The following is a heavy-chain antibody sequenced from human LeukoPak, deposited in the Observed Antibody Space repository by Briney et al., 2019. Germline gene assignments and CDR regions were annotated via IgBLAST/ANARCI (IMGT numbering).Heavy chain of an antibody. V-gene: IGHV1-69*04. CDR3: ARDLEVSNWDIVVVPAAINYYYYGMDV. CDR2: IILILGIA. J-gene: IGHJ6*02. CDR1: EPPFSRYT. D-gene: IGHD2-2*01. Sequence: SVKVSCKASEPPFSRYTISSVRQAPGQGLEWMGRIILILGIAKYAKKFQGRVTITADKSTSTAYMELSSLRSEDTAVYYCARDLEVSNWDIVVVPAAINYYYYGMDVWGQGTTVTVSS.